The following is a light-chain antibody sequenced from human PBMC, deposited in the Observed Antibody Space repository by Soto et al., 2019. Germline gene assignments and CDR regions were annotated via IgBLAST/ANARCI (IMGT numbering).Light chain of an antibody. V-gene: IGKV3D-15*01. CDR1: QSVSSY. J-gene: IGKJ4*01. CDR3: QQYDNWPPRLT. CDR2: GAS. Sequence: EILLTQSPATLSVSPGEGATLSCRASQSVSSYLAWYQQKPGQAPRLLIHGASIRAAGIPARFSGSGSGTDFTLSISSLQSADSAIYYCQQYDNWPPRLTFGGGTKVEVK.